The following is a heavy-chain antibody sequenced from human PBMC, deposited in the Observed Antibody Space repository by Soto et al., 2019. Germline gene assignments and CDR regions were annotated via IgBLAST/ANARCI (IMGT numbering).Heavy chain of an antibody. J-gene: IGHJ4*02. CDR1: GFTFSSYG. CDR3: AKDEGEVVVTPLLLPDFDY. D-gene: IGHD3-22*01. Sequence: QVQLVESGGGVVQPGRSLRLSCAASGFTFSSYGMHWVRQAPGKGLEWVAVISYDGSNKYYADSVKGRFTISRDNSKNTLYLQMNSLRAEDTAVYYCAKDEGEVVVTPLLLPDFDYWGQGTLVTVSS. CDR2: ISYDGSNK. V-gene: IGHV3-30*18.